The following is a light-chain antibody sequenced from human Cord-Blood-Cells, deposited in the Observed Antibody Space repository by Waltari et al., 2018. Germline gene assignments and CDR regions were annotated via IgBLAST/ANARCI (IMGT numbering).Light chain of an antibody. Sequence: DIQMTQSPSSLSASVRDRVTITCRASQSISSYLNWYQQKPGNAPKLLIYAASSLQSGVPSRFSGSGSGTDFTLTISSLQPEDFATYYCQQSYSTPYTFGQGTKLEIK. J-gene: IGKJ2*01. V-gene: IGKV1-39*01. CDR2: AAS. CDR3: QQSYSTPYT. CDR1: QSISSY.